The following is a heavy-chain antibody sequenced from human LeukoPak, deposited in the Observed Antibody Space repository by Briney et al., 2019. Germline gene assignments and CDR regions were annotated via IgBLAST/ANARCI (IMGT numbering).Heavy chain of an antibody. CDR3: ARATVPAAIRASQYYYCGMDV. CDR1: GFTFSSYG. CDR2: IWYDGSNK. J-gene: IGHJ6*02. V-gene: IGHV3-33*01. Sequence: PGRSLRLSCAASGFTFSSYGMHWVRQAPGKGLEWAAVIWYDGSNKYYADSVKGRFTISRDNSKNTLYLQMNSLRAEDTAVYYCARATVPAAIRASQYYYCGMDVWGQGTTVTVSS. D-gene: IGHD2-2*01.